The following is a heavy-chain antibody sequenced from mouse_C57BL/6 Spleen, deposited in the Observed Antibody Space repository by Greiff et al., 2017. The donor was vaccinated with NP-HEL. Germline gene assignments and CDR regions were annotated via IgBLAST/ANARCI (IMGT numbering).Heavy chain of an antibody. J-gene: IGHJ3*01. D-gene: IGHD2-10*02. CDR1: GYAFSSYW. V-gene: IGHV1-80*01. CDR2: IYPGDGDT. Sequence: VQLQESGAELVKPGASVKISCKASGYAFSSYWMNWVKQRPGKGLEWIGQIYPGDGDTNYNGKFKGKATLTADKSSSTAYMQLSSLTSEDSAVYFCAREGYGNSWFAYWGQGTLVTVSA. CDR3: AREGYGNSWFAY.